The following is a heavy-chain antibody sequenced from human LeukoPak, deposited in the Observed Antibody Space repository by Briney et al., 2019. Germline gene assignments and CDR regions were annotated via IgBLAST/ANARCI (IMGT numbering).Heavy chain of an antibody. J-gene: IGHJ4*02. CDR3: AKCSLGYCSGGSCYDY. CDR2: ISGSGGST. CDR1: GFPFSSYA. Sequence: QPGGSLLLSCAASGFPFSSYAMSGVRQAPGKGLEWVSAISGSGGSTYYADSVKGRFTISRDNSKNTLYLQMNSLRAEDTAVYYCAKCSLGYCSGGSCYDYWGQGTLVTVSS. V-gene: IGHV3-23*01. D-gene: IGHD2-15*01.